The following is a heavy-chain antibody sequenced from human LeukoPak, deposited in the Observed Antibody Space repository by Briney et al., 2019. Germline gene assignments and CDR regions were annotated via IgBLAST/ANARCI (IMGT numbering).Heavy chain of an antibody. CDR2: ISHSGGNT. Sequence: GGSLRLSCAASGLTFSNYALSWVRRAPGKGLEWVSGISHSGGNTYYSDSVKGRFTISRDNSKNRLYLQMNSLRAEDTAVYYCARVWTATTPDYWGQGTLVTVPS. CDR1: GLTFSNYA. CDR3: ARVWTATTPDY. D-gene: IGHD4-17*01. J-gene: IGHJ4*02. V-gene: IGHV3-23*01.